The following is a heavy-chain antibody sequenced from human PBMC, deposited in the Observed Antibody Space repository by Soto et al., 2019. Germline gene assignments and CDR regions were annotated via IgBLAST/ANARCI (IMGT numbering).Heavy chain of an antibody. J-gene: IGHJ6*02. CDR1: GFTFSNAW. CDR3: TTLEAVAGYWGPSYYYYYGMDV. CDR2: IKSKTDGGTT. D-gene: IGHD6-19*01. Sequence: GSLRLSCAASGFTFSNAWMNWVRQAPGKGLEWVGRIKSKTDGGTTDYAAPVKGRFTISRDDSKNTLYLQMNSLKTEDTAVYYCTTLEAVAGYWGPSYYYYYGMDVWGQGTTVTVSS. V-gene: IGHV3-15*07.